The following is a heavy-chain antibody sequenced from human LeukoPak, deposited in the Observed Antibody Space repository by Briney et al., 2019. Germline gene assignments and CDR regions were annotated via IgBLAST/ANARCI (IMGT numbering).Heavy chain of an antibody. J-gene: IGHJ4*02. CDR1: GFXFTSYA. CDR2: ISASGGST. CDR3: AKAALLGGVVARGFDS. Sequence: PGGSLRLSCAASGFXFTSYAITWIREAPGKGLKWVSSISASGGSTYCADSVKGRFTISRDSSNSTLYLQMNSLRAEDTAFYYCAKAALLGGVVARGFDSWGQGSLVTVSS. D-gene: IGHD3-16*02. V-gene: IGHV3-23*01.